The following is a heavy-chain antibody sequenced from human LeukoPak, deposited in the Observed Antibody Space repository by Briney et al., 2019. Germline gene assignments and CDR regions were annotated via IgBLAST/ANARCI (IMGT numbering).Heavy chain of an antibody. Sequence: AASVKVSCKASGYTFTSYAMNWVRQAPGQGLEWMGWINTNTGNPTYAQGFTGRFVFSLDTSVSTAYLQISSLKAEDTAVYYCARDSFIAAAGIDPYWGQGTLVAVSS. V-gene: IGHV7-4-1*02. CDR1: GYTFTSYA. D-gene: IGHD6-13*01. CDR2: INTNTGNP. CDR3: ARDSFIAAAGIDPY. J-gene: IGHJ4*02.